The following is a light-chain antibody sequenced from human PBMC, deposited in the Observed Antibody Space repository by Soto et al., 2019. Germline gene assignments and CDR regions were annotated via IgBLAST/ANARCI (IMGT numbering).Light chain of an antibody. V-gene: IGKV3-15*01. Sequence: DIVMTQSPATLSVSPGERATLSCRASQSVSSNLAWYQKKPGQAPRLLIYGASTRATGITARFSGSGSATEFTLTISSLQSEDFAVYYWQQYNNWPSPWTGGQGTKVEIK. CDR1: QSVSSN. CDR2: GAS. CDR3: QQYNNWPSPWT. J-gene: IGKJ1*01.